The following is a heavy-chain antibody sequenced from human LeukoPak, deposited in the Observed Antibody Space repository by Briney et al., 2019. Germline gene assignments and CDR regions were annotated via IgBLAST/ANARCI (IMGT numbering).Heavy chain of an antibody. V-gene: IGHV1-69*13. Sequence: ASVKVSCKASGYTVTSYYMHWVRQAPGQGLEWMGGIIPIFGTANYAQKFQGRVTITADESTSTAYMELSSLRSEDTAVYYCARSEYYYDSSGLQSYYYGMDVWGQGTTVTVSS. CDR2: IIPIFGTA. J-gene: IGHJ6*02. CDR3: ARSEYYYDSSGLQSYYYGMDV. CDR1: GYTVTSYY. D-gene: IGHD3-22*01.